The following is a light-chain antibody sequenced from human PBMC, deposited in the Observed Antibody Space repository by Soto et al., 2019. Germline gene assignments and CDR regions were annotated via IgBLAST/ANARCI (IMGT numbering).Light chain of an antibody. V-gene: IGKV3-11*01. Sequence: VLHESPASLSLSPRHRETGSCRASQSISTSLAWYQQKPGQAPRLLIYDASNRATDIPARFSGSGSGTDFTLTISSLEPEDFAVYYCQKRSNWPLTCGGGPTVDI. CDR1: QSISTS. CDR3: QKRSNWPLT. CDR2: DAS. J-gene: IGKJ4*01.